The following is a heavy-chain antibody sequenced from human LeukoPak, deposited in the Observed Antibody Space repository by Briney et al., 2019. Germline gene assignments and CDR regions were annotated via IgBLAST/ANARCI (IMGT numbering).Heavy chain of an antibody. D-gene: IGHD3-10*01. V-gene: IGHV4-34*01. J-gene: IGHJ4*02. CDR2: IHHSGTT. CDR1: GGSFSGYY. Sequence: SETLSLTCGVYGGSFSGYYWSWIRQSPGKGLEWIGDIHHSGTTNYNPSLKSRVTISIDTSKDQFSLKLSSVTAADTAVYYCASDYYGSGSFSYFDYWGQGTLVTVSS. CDR3: ASDYYGSGSFSYFDY.